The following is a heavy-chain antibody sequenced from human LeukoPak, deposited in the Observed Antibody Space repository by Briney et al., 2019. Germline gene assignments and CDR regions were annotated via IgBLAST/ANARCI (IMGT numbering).Heavy chain of an antibody. Sequence: PSETLSLTCAVYGGSFSGYYWSWIRQPPGKGLEWIGEINHSGSTNYNPSLKRRVTISVDTSNTQFSLKLSSVTTADTAVYYCARGTIVVVPAATYYDFWSGYSWFDPWGQGTLVTVSS. J-gene: IGHJ5*02. CDR1: GGSFSGYY. CDR2: INHSGST. D-gene: IGHD3-3*01. V-gene: IGHV4-34*01. CDR3: ARGTIVVVPAATYYDFWSGYSWFDP.